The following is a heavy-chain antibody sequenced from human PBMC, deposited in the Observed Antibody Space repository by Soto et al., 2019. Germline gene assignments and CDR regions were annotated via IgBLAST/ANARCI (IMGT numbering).Heavy chain of an antibody. Sequence: EVQLLESGGGLVQPGGSLRLSCAASGFAFSSYAMSWVRQAPGKGLEWVSIIKSSGDYTYDADSVKGRFTISRDNSKNTLYLQVNSLKAEDTAVYYCAKLVGVSPIDYWGQGTLVTVSS. CDR3: AKLVGVSPIDY. CDR2: IKSSGDYT. D-gene: IGHD1-26*01. CDR1: GFAFSSYA. J-gene: IGHJ4*02. V-gene: IGHV3-23*01.